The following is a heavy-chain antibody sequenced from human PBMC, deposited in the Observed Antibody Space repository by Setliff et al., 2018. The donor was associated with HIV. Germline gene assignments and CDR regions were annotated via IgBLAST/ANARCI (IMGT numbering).Heavy chain of an antibody. D-gene: IGHD3-10*02. CDR1: GGSISSFTW. CDR2: IYHTGST. Sequence: SETLSLTCAVSGGSISSFTWWSWVRQSPGKGLEWIGEIYHTGSTNYSPSLKSRVTISVDKSKNQFSLRLNSVIAADTAVYYCARVQYHYVNNGDSYYFTHWGHGTLVTVSS. V-gene: IGHV4-4*02. CDR3: ARVQYHYVNNGDSYYFTH. J-gene: IGHJ4*01.